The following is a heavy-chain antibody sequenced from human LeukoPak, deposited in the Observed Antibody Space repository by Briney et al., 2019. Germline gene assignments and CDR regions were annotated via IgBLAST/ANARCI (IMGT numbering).Heavy chain of an antibody. V-gene: IGHV3-11*01. CDR1: GFTFSDYY. Sequence: AGGSLRLSCAASGFTFSDYYMSWIRQAPGKGLEWVSYISSSGSTIYYADSVKGRFTISRDNAKNSLYLQMNSLRAEDTAVYYCARTNGYNYDYFDYWGQGTLVTVSS. D-gene: IGHD5-24*01. J-gene: IGHJ4*02. CDR3: ARTNGYNYDYFDY. CDR2: ISSSGSTI.